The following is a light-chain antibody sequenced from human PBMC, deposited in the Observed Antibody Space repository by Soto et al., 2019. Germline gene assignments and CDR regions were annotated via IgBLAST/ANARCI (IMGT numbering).Light chain of an antibody. J-gene: IGKJ4*01. V-gene: IGKV1-9*01. CDR3: QQLNSYRLT. Sequence: DIQLTQSPSFLSASVGDRVTITCRASQGISSYFAWYQQKPGKAPRLLIYAVSTLESGVPSRFSGSASGTEFTLTISTLQPEDFAIYYCQQLNSYRLTFGGGTKVEIK. CDR2: AVS. CDR1: QGISSY.